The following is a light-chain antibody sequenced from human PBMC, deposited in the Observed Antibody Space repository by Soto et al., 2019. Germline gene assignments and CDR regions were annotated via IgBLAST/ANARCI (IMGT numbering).Light chain of an antibody. V-gene: IGLV2-14*01. CDR2: EVT. Sequence: QSVLTQPASVSGSPGQSITISCTGTSSDIGSYDYVSWYQQHPGKAPNLIIYEVTDRPSGVSNRFSGSKSGNTASLTISGLQAEDEADYYSSSFTSTSTRLFGSGTKVTVL. CDR1: SSDIGSYDY. CDR3: SSFTSTSTRL. J-gene: IGLJ1*01.